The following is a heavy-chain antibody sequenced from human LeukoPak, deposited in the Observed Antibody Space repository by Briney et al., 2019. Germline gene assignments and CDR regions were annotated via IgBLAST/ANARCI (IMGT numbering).Heavy chain of an antibody. Sequence: ASVKVSCKVSGYTFTDYYMHWVHQAPGKGLEWMGLVDPEDGETIYAEKFQGRVTITADTSTDTAYMELSSLRSEDTAVYYCATGKRVGAIDYWGQGTLVTVSS. V-gene: IGHV1-69-2*01. CDR1: GYTFTDYY. D-gene: IGHD1-26*01. CDR3: ATGKRVGAIDY. J-gene: IGHJ4*02. CDR2: VDPEDGET.